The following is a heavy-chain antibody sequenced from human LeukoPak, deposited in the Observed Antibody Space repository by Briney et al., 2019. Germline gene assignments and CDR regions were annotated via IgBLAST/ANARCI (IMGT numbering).Heavy chain of an antibody. CDR3: AKEIFSGLLYIDY. J-gene: IGHJ4*02. D-gene: IGHD5-12*01. CDR1: GFTFSSSS. Sequence: GGSLRLSCAASGFTFSSSSISWVRQAPGKGLECVSAITDAVGSTHYADSVKGRFTISSDNSKNTVYLQMNSLRPEDMAVYYCAKEIFSGLLYIDYWGQGTLVTVSS. V-gene: IGHV3-23*01. CDR2: ITDAVGST.